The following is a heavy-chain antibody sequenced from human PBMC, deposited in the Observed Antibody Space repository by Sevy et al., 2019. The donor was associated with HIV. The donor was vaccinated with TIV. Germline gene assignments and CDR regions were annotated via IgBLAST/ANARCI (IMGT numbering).Heavy chain of an antibody. D-gene: IGHD2-15*01. V-gene: IGHV1-18*01. J-gene: IGHJ4*02. Sequence: ASVKVSCKASGYTFTSYRIYWVRQAPGQGLESMGWISAHNGDTNYAQKFQGRVTMITDTSTTTAYMDLRSLRSDDTALYYCARAYCSGGSCYSLAHWGQGTLVTVSS. CDR1: GYTFTSYR. CDR2: ISAHNGDT. CDR3: ARAYCSGGSCYSLAH.